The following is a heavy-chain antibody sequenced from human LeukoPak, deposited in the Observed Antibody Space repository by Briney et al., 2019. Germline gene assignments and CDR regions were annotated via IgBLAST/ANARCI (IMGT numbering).Heavy chain of an antibody. CDR1: GFTFSTYA. V-gene: IGHV3-30*04. J-gene: IGHJ6*03. CDR2: ISNDGNHK. Sequence: GGSLRLSCAASGFTFSTYAMHWVRQAPGKGLEWVAVISNDGNHKYYAESVKGRFTTSRDNSKNTLYLQINSLRDEDTAVYSCARGPRGSGYMDFWGKGTTVTVSS. D-gene: IGHD3-10*01. CDR3: ARGPRGSGYMDF.